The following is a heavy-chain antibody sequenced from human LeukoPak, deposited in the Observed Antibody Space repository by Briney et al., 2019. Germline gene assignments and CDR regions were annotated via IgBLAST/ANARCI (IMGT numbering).Heavy chain of an antibody. CDR2: ISSSSSYI. CDR3: ARARGRYSGSNFDY. V-gene: IGHV3-21*01. J-gene: IGHJ4*02. Sequence: NPGGSLRLSCAASGFTFSSYSMNWVRQAPGKGLEWVSSISSSSSYIYYADSVKGRFTISRDNSKNTLYLQMNSLRAEDTAVYYCARARGRYSGSNFDYWGQGTLVTVSS. D-gene: IGHD1-26*01. CDR1: GFTFSSYS.